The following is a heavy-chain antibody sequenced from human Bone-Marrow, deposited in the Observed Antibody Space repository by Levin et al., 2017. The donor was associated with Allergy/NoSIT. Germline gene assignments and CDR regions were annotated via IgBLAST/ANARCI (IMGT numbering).Heavy chain of an antibody. J-gene: IGHJ4*02. CDR2: ISSSSSYI. V-gene: IGHV3-21*01. D-gene: IGHD2-15*01. Sequence: RASVKVSCAASGFTFSSYSMNWVRQAPGKGLEWVSSISSSSSYIYYADSVKGRFTISRDNAKNSLYLQMNSLRAEDTAVYYCARDTTEYCSGGSCYGAQFDYWGQGTLVTVSS. CDR3: ARDTTEYCSGGSCYGAQFDY. CDR1: GFTFSSYS.